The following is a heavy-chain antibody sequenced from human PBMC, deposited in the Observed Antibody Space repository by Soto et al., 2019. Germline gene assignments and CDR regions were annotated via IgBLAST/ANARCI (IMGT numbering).Heavy chain of an antibody. CDR3: ARDYDFWSGENKNTAYYYGMDV. D-gene: IGHD3-3*01. J-gene: IGHJ6*02. V-gene: IGHV1-69*13. CDR1: GGTFSSYA. CDR2: IIPIFGTA. Sequence: ASVKVSCKASGGTFSSYAISWVRQAPGQGLEWMGGIIPIFGTANYAQKFQGRVTITADESTSTAYMELSSLRSEDTAVYYCARDYDFWSGENKNTAYYYGMDVWGQGTTVTVSS.